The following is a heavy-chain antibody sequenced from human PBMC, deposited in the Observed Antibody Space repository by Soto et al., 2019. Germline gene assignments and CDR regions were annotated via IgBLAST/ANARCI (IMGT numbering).Heavy chain of an antibody. D-gene: IGHD5-12*01. J-gene: IGHJ3*01. Sequence: QLHLHESGPGLVKPSETLSLTCAVSGGSISSSRFYWGWIRQPPGKGPEWIVSINYSGSTYYSPSLQSRVTISVDTSENHFSLNLDSVTAADTAVYYCARGGYNAGYSPDVFSVWGQGTLVTVSS. V-gene: IGHV4-39*02. CDR3: ARGGYNAGYSPDVFSV. CDR1: GGSISSSRFY. CDR2: INYSGST.